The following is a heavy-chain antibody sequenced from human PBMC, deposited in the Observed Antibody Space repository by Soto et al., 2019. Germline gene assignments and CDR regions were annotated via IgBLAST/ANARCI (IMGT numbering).Heavy chain of an antibody. CDR2: ISAYNGNT. CDR1: GYTFTSYG. V-gene: IGHV1-18*01. D-gene: IGHD2-8*02. J-gene: IGHJ5*02. Sequence: ALMQVSCKASGYTFTSYGISRVRQAPGPGLEWMGRISAYNGNTNYAQKLQGRVTMTTDTSTSTAYMELRSLRSDDTAVYYCARDGGVQARFDPWGQGTLVTVSS. CDR3: ARDGGVQARFDP.